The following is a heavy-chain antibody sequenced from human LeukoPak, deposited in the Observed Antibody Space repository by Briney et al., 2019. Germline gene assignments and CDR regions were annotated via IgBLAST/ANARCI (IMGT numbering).Heavy chain of an antibody. D-gene: IGHD3-10*01. Sequence: GGSLRLSCAASGFNFGVHYLSWLRQAPGKRQEWISFISSNGGDIAYADSVKGRFTISRDNAKNSLHLQMNRLRVDDTAVYHCVRHSGRAGGQWGQGTLIAVSS. CDR2: ISSNGGDI. V-gene: IGHV3-11*01. J-gene: IGHJ4*02. CDR3: VRHSGRAGGQ. CDR1: GFNFGVHY.